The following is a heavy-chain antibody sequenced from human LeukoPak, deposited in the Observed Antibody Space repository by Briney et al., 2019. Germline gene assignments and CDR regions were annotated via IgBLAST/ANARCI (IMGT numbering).Heavy chain of an antibody. Sequence: GGSLRLSCAASGFTFSSYAMSWVRQAPGKGLEWVSAISGSGGSTYYADSVKGRFTISRDNSKNTLYLQMNSLRAEDTAVYYCAKALGTTYYDFWSGYGYWGQGTLVTVSS. CDR2: ISGSGGST. D-gene: IGHD3-3*01. CDR3: AKALGTTYYDFWSGYGY. V-gene: IGHV3-23*01. J-gene: IGHJ4*02. CDR1: GFTFSSYA.